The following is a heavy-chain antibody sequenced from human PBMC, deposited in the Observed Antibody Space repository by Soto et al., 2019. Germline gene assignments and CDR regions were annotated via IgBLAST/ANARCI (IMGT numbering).Heavy chain of an antibody. CDR2: ISYDGSNK. CDR1: GFTFSSYG. V-gene: IGHV3-30*18. D-gene: IGHD2-8*01. CDR3: AKDIHGPIDP. J-gene: IGHJ5*02. Sequence: LRLSCAASGFTFSSYGMHWVRQAPGKGLEWVAVISYDGSNKYYADSVKGRFTISRDNSKNTLYLQMNSLRAEDTAVYYCAKDIHGPIDPWGQGTLVTVST.